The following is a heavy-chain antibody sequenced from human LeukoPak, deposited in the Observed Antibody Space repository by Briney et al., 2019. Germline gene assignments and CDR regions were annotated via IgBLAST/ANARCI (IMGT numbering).Heavy chain of an antibody. V-gene: IGHV1-46*01. D-gene: IGHD2-2*02. CDR1: GYTFTSYY. CDR2: INLGVSST. J-gene: IGHJ4*02. Sequence: GASVKVSCKASGYTFTSYYMHWVRRAPGQGLEWMGIINLGVSSTSYTQKFQGRVTMTWDMSTSTVYMELSSLRSEDTAVYYCARGLPGIPATIQFDFWGQGTLVTVSS. CDR3: ARGLPGIPATIQFDF.